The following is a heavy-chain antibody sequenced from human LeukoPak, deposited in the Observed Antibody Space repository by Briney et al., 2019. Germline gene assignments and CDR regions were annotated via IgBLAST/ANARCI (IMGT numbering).Heavy chain of an antibody. Sequence: PGGSLRLSCAASGLTFGRYTMTWVRQAPGEGLEWVSAISGSGGSTYYADSVKGRFTISRDNSKNTLYLQMNSLRAEDTAVYYCAKGALLWFGELSFWGQGTLVTVSS. D-gene: IGHD3-10*01. CDR1: GLTFGRYT. CDR3: AKGALLWFGELSF. CDR2: ISGSGGST. V-gene: IGHV3-23*01. J-gene: IGHJ4*02.